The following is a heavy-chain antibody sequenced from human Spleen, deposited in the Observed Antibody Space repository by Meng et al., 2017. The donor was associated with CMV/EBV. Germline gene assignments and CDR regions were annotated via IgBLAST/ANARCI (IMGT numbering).Heavy chain of an antibody. D-gene: IGHD2-8*01. Sequence: ASVKVSCKASGYTFNDYYMHWVRQAPGQGLEWMGWINPNNGGTWSAQKFQGRVTMTTDTAISSVYMDLSRLRSDDTAMYFCARRVDTKFYFYGMDLWGQGTTVTVSS. CDR3: ARRVDTKFYFYGMDL. J-gene: IGHJ6*02. CDR1: GYTFNDYY. CDR2: INPNNGGT. V-gene: IGHV1-2*02.